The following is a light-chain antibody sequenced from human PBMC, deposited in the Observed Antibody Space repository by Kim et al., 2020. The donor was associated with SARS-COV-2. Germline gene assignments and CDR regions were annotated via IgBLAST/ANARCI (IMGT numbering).Light chain of an antibody. Sequence: QSALTQPASVSGSPGQSITISCTGTSSDVGRYDYVSWYQQHPGKAPKLMIYDVSKWPSGVSNRFSGSKSGNMASLTISGLQAEDEADYYCSSYTSSSTFVFGGGTQLTVL. J-gene: IGLJ2*01. CDR2: DVS. CDR3: SSYTSSSTFV. CDR1: SSDVGRYDY. V-gene: IGLV2-14*01.